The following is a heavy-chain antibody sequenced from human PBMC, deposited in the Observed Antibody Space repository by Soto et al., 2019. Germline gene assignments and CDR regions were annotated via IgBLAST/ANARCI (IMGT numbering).Heavy chain of an antibody. CDR1: GFRFDDYV. D-gene: IGHD6-13*01. Sequence: EVELATSGGGVAQPGRSLRLTCAGSGFRFDDYVMYWVRQAPGKGLEWVAGISWNINRVAYGESVEGRFTIARDNAKKSVFLQMDSLRGEDTALYFCARGNDISSWSPGYMDVWGTGVTVTVSS. V-gene: IGHV3-9*01. CDR2: ISWNINRV. CDR3: ARGNDISSWSPGYMDV. J-gene: IGHJ6*03.